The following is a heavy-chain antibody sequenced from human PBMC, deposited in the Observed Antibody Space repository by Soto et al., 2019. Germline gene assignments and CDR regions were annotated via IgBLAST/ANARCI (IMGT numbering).Heavy chain of an antibody. CDR3: ARIDGSGSWDYYYGMDV. D-gene: IGHD3-10*01. V-gene: IGHV4-31*03. CDR2: IYYSGST. Sequence: SETLSLTCTVSGGSISSGGYYWSWIRQHPGKGLEWIGYIYYSGSTYYNPSLKSRVTISVDTSKNQFSLKLSSVTAADTAVYYCARIDGSGSWDYYYGMDVWGQGTTVTVSS. CDR1: GGSISSGGYY. J-gene: IGHJ6*02.